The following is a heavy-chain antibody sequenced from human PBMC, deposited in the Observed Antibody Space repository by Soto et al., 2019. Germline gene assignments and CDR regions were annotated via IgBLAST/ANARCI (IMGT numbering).Heavy chain of an antibody. CDR1: GGTFSSYT. D-gene: IGHD5-18*01. Sequence: QVQLVQSGAEVKKPGSSVKVSCKASGGTFSSYTISWVRQAPGQGLEWMGRIIPILGIANYAQKFQGRVTITADNSTSTAYMALSSLRSGDTAVYYCARGGLGYSYGLDYWGQGTLVTVSS. J-gene: IGHJ4*02. CDR2: IIPILGIA. CDR3: ARGGLGYSYGLDY. V-gene: IGHV1-69*02.